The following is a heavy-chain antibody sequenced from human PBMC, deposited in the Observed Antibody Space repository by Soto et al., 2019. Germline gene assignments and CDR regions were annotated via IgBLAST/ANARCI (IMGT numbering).Heavy chain of an antibody. V-gene: IGHV3-30*04. Sequence: GGSLRLSCAASGFTFSSYAMHWVRQAPGKGLEWVAVISYDGSNKYYADSMKGRFTISRDNSKNTLYLQMNSLRAEDSAVYYCARAFTGNYWGFVDYWGQGTLVTVSS. CDR1: GFTFSSYA. J-gene: IGHJ4*02. D-gene: IGHD7-27*01. CDR3: ARAFTGNYWGFVDY. CDR2: ISYDGSNK.